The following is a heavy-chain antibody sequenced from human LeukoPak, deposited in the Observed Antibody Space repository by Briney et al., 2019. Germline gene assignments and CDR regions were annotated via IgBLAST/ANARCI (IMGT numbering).Heavy chain of an antibody. V-gene: IGHV3-30*04. Sequence: PGRSLRLSCAASGFTFSSYAMHWVRQAPGKGLEWVAVISSDGSNKDYADSVNGRFTISRDNSKNTLYLEMNSLRAEDTAVYYCAGGNFGPGYWGQGTLVTVSS. D-gene: IGHD3-3*01. CDR2: ISSDGSNK. CDR1: GFTFSSYA. CDR3: AGGNFGPGY. J-gene: IGHJ4*02.